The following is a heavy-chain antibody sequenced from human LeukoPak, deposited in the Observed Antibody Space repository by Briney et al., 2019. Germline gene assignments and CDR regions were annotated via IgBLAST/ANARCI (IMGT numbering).Heavy chain of an antibody. V-gene: IGHV4-38-2*02. J-gene: IGHJ4*02. CDR2: VYHGGSS. CDR3: ARETPYGSGSYPFDY. D-gene: IGHD3-10*01. CDR1: GYSISSGFY. Sequence: PSETLSLTCTVSGYSISSGFYWGWIRQPPGKGLEWIGNVYHGGSSYYNPSLKSRVTISVDTSKNQFSLNLYSVTAADTAVYYCARETPYGSGSYPFDYWGQGILVTVSS.